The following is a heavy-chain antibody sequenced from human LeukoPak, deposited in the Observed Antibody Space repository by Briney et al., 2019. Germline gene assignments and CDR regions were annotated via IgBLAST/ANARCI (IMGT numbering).Heavy chain of an antibody. CDR2: ISYDGSNK. V-gene: IGHV3-30-3*01. J-gene: IGHJ4*02. Sequence: GRSLRLSCAASGFTFSSYAMHWVRQAPGKGLEWVAVISYDGSNKYCADSVKGRFTISRDNSKNTLYLQMNSLRAEDTAVYYCASGGWDAATDYWGQGTLVTVSS. D-gene: IGHD6-19*01. CDR1: GFTFSSYA. CDR3: ASGGWDAATDY.